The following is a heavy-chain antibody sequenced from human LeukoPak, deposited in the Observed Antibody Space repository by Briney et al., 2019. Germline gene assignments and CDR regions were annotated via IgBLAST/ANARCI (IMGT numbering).Heavy chain of an antibody. CDR3: ARTYNYGTIGYYFDY. V-gene: IGHV4-39*07. D-gene: IGHD3-22*01. Sequence: SETLSLTCTVSGGSISSSSYYWGWIRQPPGKGLEWIGSIYYSGSTYYNPSLKSRVTISVDTSKNQFSLKLSSVTAADTAVYYCARTYNYGTIGYYFDYWGQGTLVTVSS. J-gene: IGHJ4*02. CDR2: IYYSGST. CDR1: GGSISSSSYY.